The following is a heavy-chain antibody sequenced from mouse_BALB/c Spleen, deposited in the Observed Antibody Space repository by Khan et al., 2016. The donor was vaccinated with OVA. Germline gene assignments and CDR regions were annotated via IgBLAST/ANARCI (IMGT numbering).Heavy chain of an antibody. D-gene: IGHD2-2*01. J-gene: IGHJ4*01. Sequence: EVQLQESGPGLVKPSQSLSLTCTVTGYSITSDFAWNWVRQFPGNKLEWMGYISFSGSTSYDPSLNSRLSITRDTSKNQFLLQLNSVTTEDTATYYCIRSVYYAYAYAMDYWGQGISVTVSS. V-gene: IGHV3-2*02. CDR2: ISFSGST. CDR1: GYSITSDFA. CDR3: IRSVYYAYAYAMDY.